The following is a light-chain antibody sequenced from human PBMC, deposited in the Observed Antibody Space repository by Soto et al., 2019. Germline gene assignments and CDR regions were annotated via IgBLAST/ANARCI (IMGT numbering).Light chain of an antibody. V-gene: IGKV3-11*01. CDR2: DAS. CDR1: QSINRH. CDR3: QQRSNWPPVT. J-gene: IGKJ4*01. Sequence: EIVLTQSPATLSLSQGERATLPCRASQSINRHLAWYQQKPGQAPRLLILDASDRATGIPARFSGSGSGTDFTLTISSLEPEDFAVYYCQQRSNWPPVTFGGGTKVDIK.